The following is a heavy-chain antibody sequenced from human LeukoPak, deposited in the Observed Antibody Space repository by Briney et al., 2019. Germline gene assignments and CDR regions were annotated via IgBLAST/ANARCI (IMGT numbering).Heavy chain of an antibody. CDR3: AGGAYCGGDCYSFDY. D-gene: IGHD2-21*02. CDR1: GFTFSSYA. Sequence: GGSLRLSCAASGFTFSSYAMSWVRQAPGKGLEWVSAISGSGGSTYYADSVKGRFTISRDNSKNTLYLQMNNLRAEDTAVYYCAGGAYCGGDCYSFDYWGQGTLVTVSS. V-gene: IGHV3-23*01. J-gene: IGHJ4*02. CDR2: ISGSGGST.